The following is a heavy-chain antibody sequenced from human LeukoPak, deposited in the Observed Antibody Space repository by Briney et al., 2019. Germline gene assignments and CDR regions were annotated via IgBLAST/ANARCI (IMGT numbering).Heavy chain of an antibody. V-gene: IGHV1-2*06. Sequence: ASVKVSCKASGYTFTGYHMHWMRQAPGQGLEWIGRINPNSGDTNYAQKFQGRATMTRDTSISTAYMELSRLRSDDTAVYYCARDYCSSTSCLFDYWGQGTLVTVSS. D-gene: IGHD2-2*01. CDR2: INPNSGDT. CDR3: ARDYCSSTSCLFDY. CDR1: GYTFTGYH. J-gene: IGHJ4*02.